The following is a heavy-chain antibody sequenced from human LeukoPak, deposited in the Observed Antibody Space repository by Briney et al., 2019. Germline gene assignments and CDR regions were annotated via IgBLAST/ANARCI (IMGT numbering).Heavy chain of an antibody. Sequence: SETLSLTCAVYGGSFSGYYWSWIRQPPGRGLEWIGEINHSGSTNYNPSLKSRVTISVDTSKNQFSLKLSSVTAADTAVYYCARKGSGLRPWGQGTLVTVSS. J-gene: IGHJ4*02. CDR3: ARKGSGLRP. V-gene: IGHV4-34*01. CDR1: GGSFSGYY. CDR2: INHSGST. D-gene: IGHD6-19*01.